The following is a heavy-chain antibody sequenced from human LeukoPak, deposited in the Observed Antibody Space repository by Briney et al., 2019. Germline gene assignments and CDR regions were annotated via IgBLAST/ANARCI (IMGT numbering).Heavy chain of an antibody. V-gene: IGHV4-34*01. Sequence: PSETLSLTCAVYGGSFSGYYWSWIRQPPGKGLGWIGEINHSGSTNYNPSLKSRVTISVDTSKNQFSLKLSSVTAADTAVYYCARGPPNYDILTGPQSHFDYWGQGTLVTVSS. D-gene: IGHD3-9*01. CDR3: ARGPPNYDILTGPQSHFDY. CDR2: INHSGST. CDR1: GGSFSGYY. J-gene: IGHJ4*02.